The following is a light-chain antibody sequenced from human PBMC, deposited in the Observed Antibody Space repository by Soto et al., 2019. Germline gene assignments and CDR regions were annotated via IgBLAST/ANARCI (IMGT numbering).Light chain of an antibody. CDR2: GTS. V-gene: IGKV3-20*01. J-gene: IGKJ2*01. CDR1: QTLSSNF. CDR3: QQYGSSPPRYT. Sequence: EVVLTQSPGTLSLPPGARATLSCRASQTLSSNFLAWYQQIAGQAPRLLLYGTSSRATGIPDRFSGSGSGTDFTLTISRLEPEDFAVYYCQQYGSSPPRYTFGQGTKLEI.